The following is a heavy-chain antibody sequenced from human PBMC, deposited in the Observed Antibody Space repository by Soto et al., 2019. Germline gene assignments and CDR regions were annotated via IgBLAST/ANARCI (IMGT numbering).Heavy chain of an antibody. V-gene: IGHV1-18*01. CDR3: ARDRFFDDFWSGYYTKVVNYMDV. D-gene: IGHD3-3*01. Sequence: ASVKVSCKASGYTFTSYGISWVRQAPGQGLEWMGWISAYNGNTNYAQKLQGRVTMTTDTSTSTAYMELRSLRSDDTAVYYCARDRFFDDFWSGYYTKVVNYMDVWGKGITVTVSS. CDR2: ISAYNGNT. J-gene: IGHJ6*03. CDR1: GYTFTSYG.